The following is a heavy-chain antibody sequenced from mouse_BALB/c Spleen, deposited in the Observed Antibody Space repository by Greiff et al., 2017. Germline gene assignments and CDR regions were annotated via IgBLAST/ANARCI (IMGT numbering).Heavy chain of an antibody. V-gene: IGHV5-6*01. CDR3: ARHSDAGFAY. CDR1: GFTFSSYG. Sequence: EVMLVESGGDLVKPGGSLKLSCAASGFTFSSYGMSWVRQTPDKRLEWVATISSGGSYTYYPDSVKGRFTISRDNAKNTLYLQMSSLKSEDTAMYYCARHSDAGFAYWGQGTLVTVSA. J-gene: IGHJ3*01. CDR2: ISSGGSYT.